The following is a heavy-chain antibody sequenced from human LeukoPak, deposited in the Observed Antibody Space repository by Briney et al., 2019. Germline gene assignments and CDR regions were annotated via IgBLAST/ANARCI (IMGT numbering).Heavy chain of an antibody. Sequence: SQTLSLTCTVSGGSISSGGYYWSWIRQHPGKGLEWIGYIYYSGSTYYNPSLKSRVTISVDTSKNQFSLKLSSVTAAGTAVYYCARDWGGGGSFDYWGQGTLVTVSS. D-gene: IGHD3-10*01. J-gene: IGHJ4*02. CDR2: IYYSGST. CDR3: ARDWGGGGSFDY. CDR1: GGSISSGGYY. V-gene: IGHV4-31*03.